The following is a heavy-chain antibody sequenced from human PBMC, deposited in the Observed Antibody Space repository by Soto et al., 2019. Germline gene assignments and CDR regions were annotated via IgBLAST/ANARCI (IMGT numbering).Heavy chain of an antibody. V-gene: IGHV1-69*12. J-gene: IGHJ4*02. Sequence: QVQLVQSGAEVKKPGSSVKVSCKASGGTFSSYAISWVRQAPGQGLEWMGWIIPIFGTANYAQKFQGRVTXXAXEXXSTAYMELSSLRSEDTAVYYCANHGTAMVNAPRDSWGQGTLVTVSS. CDR2: IIPIFGTA. CDR3: ANHGTAMVNAPRDS. D-gene: IGHD5-18*01. CDR1: GGTFSSYA.